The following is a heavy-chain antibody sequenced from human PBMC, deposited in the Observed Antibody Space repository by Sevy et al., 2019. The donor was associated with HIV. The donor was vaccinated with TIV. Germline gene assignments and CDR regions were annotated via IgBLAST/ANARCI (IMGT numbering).Heavy chain of an antibody. CDR3: AKIKDYVWGSDPRGAFDF. CDR2: FSTSGGST. D-gene: IGHD3-16*02. Sequence: GGSLRLSCAASGFTFSSYAMSWVRQAPAKGLEWVSVFSTSGGSTDYADSVKGRFTIARDNSKNTLYLQMNSLRAEDTDVYYCAKIKDYVWGSDPRGAFDFWGQGTMVTVSS. V-gene: IGHV3-23*01. CDR1: GFTFSSYA. J-gene: IGHJ3*01.